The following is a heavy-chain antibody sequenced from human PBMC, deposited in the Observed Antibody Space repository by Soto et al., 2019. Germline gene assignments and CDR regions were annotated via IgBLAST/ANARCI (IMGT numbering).Heavy chain of an antibody. D-gene: IGHD1-26*01. Sequence: QVQLQESGPGLVKPSGTLSITCAVFGGSISNSNWWTWVRQPPGKGLDWIGEIFHSGSTNYNSSLMGRVTISVDKANNQFSLKLSSVTAADKAVYYCAHRPIVGAAIWGQGTLVTVSS. CDR3: AHRPIVGAAI. J-gene: IGHJ4*02. V-gene: IGHV4-4*02. CDR2: IFHSGST. CDR1: GGSISNSNW.